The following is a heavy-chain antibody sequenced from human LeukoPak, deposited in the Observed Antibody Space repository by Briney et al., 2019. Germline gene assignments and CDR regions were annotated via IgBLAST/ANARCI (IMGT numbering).Heavy chain of an antibody. CDR1: RYTFTYYY. V-gene: IGHV1-46*01. Sequence: RASVKLSCKASRYTFTYYYMHWVRQAPGQGLEWMGIINPSGGITSYAQRFQGRVTMTRDTSTSTVYMELSSLRSEDTAVYFCARFGYTITARENDPFDIWGQGTMVTVSS. CDR2: INPSGGIT. CDR3: ARFGYTITARENDPFDI. D-gene: IGHD6-6*01. J-gene: IGHJ3*02.